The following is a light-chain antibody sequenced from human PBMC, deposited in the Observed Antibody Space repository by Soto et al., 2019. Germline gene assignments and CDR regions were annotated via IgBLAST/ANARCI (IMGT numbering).Light chain of an antibody. V-gene: IGKV1-5*03. J-gene: IGKJ1*01. CDR1: QRISTW. CDR2: KAS. Sequence: DIQMTQSPSTLSASVGDTVTITCRASQRISTWLAWYQQKPGKAPKLLIYKASNLESGVPSRFSGSGSGTEFTLTISSLQPEDFATYYCQQYNSYLRTFGQGTKVEI. CDR3: QQYNSYLRT.